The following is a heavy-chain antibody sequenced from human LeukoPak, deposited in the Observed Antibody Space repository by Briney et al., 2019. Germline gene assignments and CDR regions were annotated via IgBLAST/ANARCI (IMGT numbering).Heavy chain of an antibody. CDR2: IYYSGST. D-gene: IGHD2-2*01. CDR3: ARDGRRVCSSTSCYGFDP. J-gene: IGHJ5*02. V-gene: IGHV4-59*01. Sequence: SETLSLTCTVSGGSISSYYWSWIRQPPGKGLEWIGYIYYSGSTNYNPSLKSRVTISVDTSKNQFSLKLSSVTAADTAVYYSARDGRRVCSSTSCYGFDPWGQGTLVTVSS. CDR1: GGSISSYY.